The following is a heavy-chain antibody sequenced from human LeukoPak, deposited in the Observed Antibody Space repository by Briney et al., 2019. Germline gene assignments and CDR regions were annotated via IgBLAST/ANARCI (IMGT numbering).Heavy chain of an antibody. CDR3: ARGVWDTTNWFFDY. CDR2: ISYDGSSK. J-gene: IGHJ4*02. V-gene: IGHV3-30-3*01. Sequence: GGSLRLSCAASGFTFSNYAMHWVRQAPGKGLEWVAVISYDGSSKFYADSVKGRFTISRDSSKNTLYLQMNSLRAEDTAVYYCARGVWDTTNWFFDYWGQGTLVTVSS. D-gene: IGHD1-1*01. CDR1: GFTFSNYA.